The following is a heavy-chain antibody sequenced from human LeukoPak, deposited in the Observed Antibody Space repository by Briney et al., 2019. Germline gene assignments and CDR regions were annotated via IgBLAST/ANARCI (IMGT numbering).Heavy chain of an antibody. Sequence: ASVKVSCKASGGTFSSYAISWVRQAPGQGLEWMGIINPSGGSTSYAQKFQGRVTMTRDTSTSTVYMELSSLRSEDTAVYYCARALLTYSSGWYGYWGQGTLVTVSS. CDR3: ARALLTYSSGWYGY. J-gene: IGHJ4*02. V-gene: IGHV1-46*01. D-gene: IGHD6-19*01. CDR2: INPSGGST. CDR1: GGTFSSYA.